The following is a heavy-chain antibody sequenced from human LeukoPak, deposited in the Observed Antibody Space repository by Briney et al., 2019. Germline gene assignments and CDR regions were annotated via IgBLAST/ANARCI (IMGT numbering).Heavy chain of an antibody. CDR1: GGSISSFY. CDR2: IYYSGTT. D-gene: IGHD6-6*01. J-gene: IGHJ4*02. Sequence: SETLSLTCTVSGGSISSFYWNWIRLPPGKGLELIGYIYYSGTTNYNPSLKSRVTISVDTSKNQFSLKLSSVTAADTAVYYCAREGSSWSYYFDYWGQGTLVTVSS. V-gene: IGHV4-59*12. CDR3: AREGSSWSYYFDY.